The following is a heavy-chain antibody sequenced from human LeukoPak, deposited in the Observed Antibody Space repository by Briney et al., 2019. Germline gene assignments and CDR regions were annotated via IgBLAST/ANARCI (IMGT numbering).Heavy chain of an antibody. CDR1: GGSISDYY. CDR3: ARGKIAGGSDGAFDI. CDR2: IYYSGST. V-gene: IGHV4-59*01. Sequence: KPSETLSLTCTVSGGSISDYYWSWIRQPPGKGLEWIGYIYYSGSTKYNPYLKSRVTISIDTSKNQFSLKLSSVTAADTAVYYCARGKIAGGSDGAFDIWGQGTKVTVSS. D-gene: IGHD6-13*01. J-gene: IGHJ3*02.